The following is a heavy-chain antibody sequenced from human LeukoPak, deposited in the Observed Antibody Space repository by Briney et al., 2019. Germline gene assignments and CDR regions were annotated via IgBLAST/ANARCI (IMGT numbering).Heavy chain of an antibody. J-gene: IGHJ4*02. V-gene: IGHV3-23*01. Sequence: GGSLRLSCAASGVTFSSCAMSWVRQAPGKGLEWVSTISGGGTTTNYADSVKGRFTISRDNSKNTLYLQMNSLRAEDTAIYYCAKTTSNWSRGYFDYWGRGNLVTVSS. CDR2: ISGGGTTT. D-gene: IGHD6-13*01. CDR1: GVTFSSCA. CDR3: AKTTSNWSRGYFDY.